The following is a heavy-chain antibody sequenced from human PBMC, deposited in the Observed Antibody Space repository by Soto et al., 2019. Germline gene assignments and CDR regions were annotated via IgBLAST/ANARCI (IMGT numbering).Heavy chain of an antibody. CDR2: INAGNGNT. CDR1: GYTFTSYA. J-gene: IGHJ4*02. D-gene: IGHD4-17*01. V-gene: IGHV1-3*05. CDR3: ASESYGGEFDY. Sequence: QVQLVQSGAEEKKPGASVKVSCKASGYTFTSYAMHWVRQAPGQRLEWMGWINAGNGNTKYSQKFQGRVTITRDTSASTAYMELSSLRSEEPAVYYFASESYGGEFDYWGQGTLVTVSS.